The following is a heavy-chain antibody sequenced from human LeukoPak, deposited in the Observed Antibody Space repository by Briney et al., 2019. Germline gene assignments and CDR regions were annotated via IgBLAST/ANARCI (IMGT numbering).Heavy chain of an antibody. CDR1: GFTFSDYY. CDR2: ISSSGSTI. Sequence: GGSLRLSCAASGFTFSDYYMSWIRQAPGKGLEWVSYISSSGSTIYYADSVKGRFTISRDNAKNSLYQQINSLRAEDAAVYYCARGRDYYYYYMDVWGKGTTVTVSS. V-gene: IGHV3-11*01. CDR3: ARGRDYYYYYMDV. J-gene: IGHJ6*03.